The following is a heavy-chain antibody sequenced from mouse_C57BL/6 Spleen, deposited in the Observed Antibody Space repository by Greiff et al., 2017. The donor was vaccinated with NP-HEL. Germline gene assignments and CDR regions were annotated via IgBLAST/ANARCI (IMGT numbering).Heavy chain of an antibody. CDR2: ISYDGSN. J-gene: IGHJ3*01. CDR1: GYSITSGYY. Sequence: VQLQQSGPGLVKPSQSLSLTCSVTGYSITSGYYWNWIRQFPGNKLEWMGYISYDGSNNYNPSLKNRISITRDTSKNQFFLKLNSVTTEDTATYYCARDHDYVFAYWGQGTLVTVSA. V-gene: IGHV3-6*01. D-gene: IGHD2-4*01. CDR3: ARDHDYVFAY.